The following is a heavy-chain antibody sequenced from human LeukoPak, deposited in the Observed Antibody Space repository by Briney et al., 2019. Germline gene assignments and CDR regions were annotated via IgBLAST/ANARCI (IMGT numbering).Heavy chain of an antibody. CDR1: GYTFTGYY. Sequence: ASVKVSCKASGYTFTGYYMHWVRQAPGQGLEWIGWINPNSGGTNYAQRFQGRVTMTRDTSISTAYMELSRLRSDDTAVYYCARAPETGYSSSWYYFDYWGQGTLVTVSS. J-gene: IGHJ4*02. V-gene: IGHV1-2*02. CDR3: ARAPETGYSSSWYYFDY. CDR2: INPNSGGT. D-gene: IGHD6-13*01.